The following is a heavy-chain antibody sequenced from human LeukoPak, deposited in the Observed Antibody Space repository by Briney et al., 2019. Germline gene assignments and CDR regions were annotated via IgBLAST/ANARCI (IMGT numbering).Heavy chain of an antibody. J-gene: IGHJ5*02. CDR2: IYYSGST. CDR3: ARGRHDYVWGSYINWFDP. Sequence: PSETLSLTCTVSGGSVSSGSYYWSWIRQPPGKGLEWIGYIYYSGSTNYNPSLKSRVTISVDTSKNQFSLKLSSVTAADTAVYYCARGRHDYVWGSYINWFDPWGQGTLVTVSS. D-gene: IGHD3-16*01. V-gene: IGHV4-61*01. CDR1: GGSVSSGSYY.